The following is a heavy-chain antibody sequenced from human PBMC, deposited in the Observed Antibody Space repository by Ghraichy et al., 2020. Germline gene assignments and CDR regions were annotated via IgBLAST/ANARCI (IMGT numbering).Heavy chain of an antibody. CDR1: GFTFNTYT. D-gene: IGHD2-15*01. CDR2: ISSSSTT. V-gene: IGHV3-48*02. Sequence: GGSLRLSCAASGFTFNTYTTNWVRQAPGKGLEWVSYISSSSTTYYADSVKGRFTISRDNAKNSLYLQMNSLRDEDTAVYYCTRGLCSGDSCYLYYAMDVWGQGTTVTVSS. J-gene: IGHJ6*02. CDR3: TRGLCSGDSCYLYYAMDV.